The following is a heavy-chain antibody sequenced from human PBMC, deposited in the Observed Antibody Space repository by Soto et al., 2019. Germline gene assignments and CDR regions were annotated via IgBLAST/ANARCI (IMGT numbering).Heavy chain of an antibody. CDR2: ISGSGGST. V-gene: IGHV3-23*01. CDR1: GFTFSSYA. Sequence: PGGSLRLSCAASGFTFSSYAMSWVRQAPGKGLEWVSAISGSGGSTYYADSVKGRFTISRDNSKNTLYLQMNSLRAEDTAVYYCAKGSYITMVRGVNLGSDYWGQGTLVTVSS. D-gene: IGHD3-10*01. CDR3: AKGSYITMVRGVNLGSDY. J-gene: IGHJ4*02.